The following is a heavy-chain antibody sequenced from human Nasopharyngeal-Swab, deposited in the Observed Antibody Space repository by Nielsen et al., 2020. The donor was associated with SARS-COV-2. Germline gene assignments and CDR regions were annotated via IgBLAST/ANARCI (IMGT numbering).Heavy chain of an antibody. CDR1: GFTVSSNY. D-gene: IGHD6-19*01. CDR3: AREGGSSGWYYFDS. CDR2: IYSGGST. Sequence: GESLKISCAASGFTVSSNYMSWVRQAPGKGLEWVSVIYSGGSTYYADSVKGRFTISRDNSKNTLYLQMNSLRAEDTAVYYCAREGGSSGWYYFDSWGQGTLVTVSS. J-gene: IGHJ4*02. V-gene: IGHV3-53*01.